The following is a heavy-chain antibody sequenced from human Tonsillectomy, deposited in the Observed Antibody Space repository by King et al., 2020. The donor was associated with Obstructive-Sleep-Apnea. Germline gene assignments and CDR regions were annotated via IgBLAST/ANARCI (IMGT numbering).Heavy chain of an antibody. Sequence: VQLVESGGGLVQPGGSLRLSCAASGFTFSSYDMHWVRQATGKGLEWVSVIGTAGDTYYPGSVKGRFTISRENTKNSVYLQMNNLRAGDTAVYYCTRRGMDVWGQGTTVTVSS. J-gene: IGHJ6*02. CDR3: TRRGMDV. V-gene: IGHV3-13*01. CDR2: IGTAGDT. CDR1: GFTFSSYD.